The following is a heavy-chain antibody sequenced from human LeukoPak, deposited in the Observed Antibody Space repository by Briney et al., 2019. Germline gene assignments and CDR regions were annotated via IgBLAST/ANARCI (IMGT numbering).Heavy chain of an antibody. V-gene: IGHV4-61*02. J-gene: IGHJ3*02. D-gene: IGHD6-13*01. CDR2: IYTSGST. Sequence: SETLSLTCTVSGGSISSGSYYWSWIRQPAGKGLEWIGRIYTSGSTNYNPSLKSRVTISEDTSKNQFSLKLSSVTAADTAVYYCARVLPAGIDAFDIWGQGTMVTVSS. CDR3: ARVLPAGIDAFDI. CDR1: GGSISSGSYY.